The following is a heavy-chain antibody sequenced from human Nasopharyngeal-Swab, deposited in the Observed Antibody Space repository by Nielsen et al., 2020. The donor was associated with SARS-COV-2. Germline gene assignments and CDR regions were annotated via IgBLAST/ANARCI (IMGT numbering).Heavy chain of an antibody. V-gene: IGHV3-48*04. D-gene: IGHD2-2*01. CDR1: GFNFRHYA. J-gene: IGHJ4*02. Sequence: GGSLRLSCTASGFNFRHYAMIWVRQAPGKGLEWLSYISVSSLTTYYADSVKGRFTISRDNAKNTLYLQINSLRVEDTAVYYCARWRGSTTWYFDYWGQGTLVTVSS. CDR2: ISVSSLTT. CDR3: ARWRGSTTWYFDY.